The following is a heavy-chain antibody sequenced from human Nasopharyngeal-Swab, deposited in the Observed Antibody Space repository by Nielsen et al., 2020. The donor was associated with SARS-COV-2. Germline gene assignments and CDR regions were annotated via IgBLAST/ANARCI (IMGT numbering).Heavy chain of an antibody. V-gene: IGHV3-48*03. J-gene: IGHJ4*02. D-gene: IGHD2-2*02. Sequence: LSLTCAASGFTFSSYEMNWVRPVPGKGLAWVSYISSSGSTIYYAESVQGRFTISRDNARNSLYLQMNSLRAEDTAVYYCARDEGYCSSTSCYTKSFDYWGQGTLVTVSS. CDR2: ISSSGSTI. CDR3: ARDEGYCSSTSCYTKSFDY. CDR1: GFTFSSYE.